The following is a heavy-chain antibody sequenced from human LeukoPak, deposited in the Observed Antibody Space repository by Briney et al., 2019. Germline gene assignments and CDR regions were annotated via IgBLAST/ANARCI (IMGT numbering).Heavy chain of an antibody. CDR2: IYYSGST. V-gene: IGHV4-59*08. CDR3: ARLEWWLRAFDY. D-gene: IGHD5-12*01. J-gene: IGHJ4*02. Sequence: SETLSLTCTVSGGSISSYYWSWIRQPPGKGLEWIGYIYYSGSTNYNPSLKSRVTISVDTSKNQFSLKLSSVTAADTAVYYCARLEWWLRAFDYWGQGTLVTVSS. CDR1: GGSISSYY.